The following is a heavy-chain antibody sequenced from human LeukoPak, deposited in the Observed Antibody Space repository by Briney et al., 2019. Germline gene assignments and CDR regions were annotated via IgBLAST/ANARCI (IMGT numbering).Heavy chain of an antibody. CDR2: INHSGST. CDR3: ARAYGSYSFDY. CDR1: GGSFSGYY. Sequence: PSETLSLTCAVYGGSFSGYYWSWIRQPPGKGLEWIGEINHSGSTNYNPSLKSRVTISIDTSKKQFSLRLSSVTAADTAVYYCARAYGSYSFDYWGQGTLVTVSS. J-gene: IGHJ4*02. D-gene: IGHD1-26*01. V-gene: IGHV4-34*01.